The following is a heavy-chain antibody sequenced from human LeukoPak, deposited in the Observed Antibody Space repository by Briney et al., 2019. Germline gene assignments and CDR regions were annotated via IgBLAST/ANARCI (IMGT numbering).Heavy chain of an antibody. D-gene: IGHD1-26*01. CDR2: ISPYTTKT. CDR3: AREGGVGPTAPPDYYSYQMDV. Sequence: ASVKVSCKASGYTFISYGITWVRQAPGQALEWMGWISPYTTKTNYAQSLQGRVTMTTDTSTSTAYMELRSLRSDDTPVYYCAREGGVGPTAPPDYYSYQMDVWGKGTTVTVSS. CDR1: GYTFISYG. J-gene: IGHJ6*03. V-gene: IGHV1-18*01.